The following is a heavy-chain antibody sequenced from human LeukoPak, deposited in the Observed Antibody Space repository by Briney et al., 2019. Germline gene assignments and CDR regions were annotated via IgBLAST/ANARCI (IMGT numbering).Heavy chain of an antibody. Sequence: SETLSLTCAVSGGSISSSNWWSWVRQPPGKGLEWIGEIYHSGSTNYNPSLKSRVTISVDTSKNQFSLKLSSVTAADTAVYYCARDRGYSSSRYYYYMDVWGKGTTVTVSS. D-gene: IGHD6-6*01. CDR2: IYHSGST. CDR3: ARDRGYSSSRYYYYMDV. J-gene: IGHJ6*03. V-gene: IGHV4-4*02. CDR1: GGSISSSNW.